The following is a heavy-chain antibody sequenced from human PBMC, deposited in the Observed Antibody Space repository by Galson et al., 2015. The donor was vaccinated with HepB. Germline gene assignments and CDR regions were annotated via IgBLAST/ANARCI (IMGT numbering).Heavy chain of an antibody. CDR3: ARGRSYYYYYYYMDV. CDR2: ISAYNGNT. D-gene: IGHD1-26*01. V-gene: IGHV1-18*01. J-gene: IGHJ6*03. Sequence: SVKVSCKASGYTFTSYGISWVRQAPGQGLEWMGWISAYNGNTNYAQKLQGRVTMTTDTSTSTAYMELRSLRSDDTAVYYCARGRSYYYYYYYMDVWGKGTTVTVSS. CDR1: GYTFTSYG.